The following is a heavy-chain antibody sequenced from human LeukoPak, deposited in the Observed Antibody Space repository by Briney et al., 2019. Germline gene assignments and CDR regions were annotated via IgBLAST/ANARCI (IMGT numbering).Heavy chain of an antibody. Sequence: GGSLRLSCAASGFTFSHYGLHWVRQAPGKGLEWVALISYDGGNKNYADSVKGRFTISRDNSKNTLYLQMNSLRAEDTAVYYCAKDGASGSYTHYFDYWGQGTLVTVSS. D-gene: IGHD3-10*01. CDR2: ISYDGGNK. CDR1: GFTFSHYG. CDR3: AKDGASGSYTHYFDY. J-gene: IGHJ4*02. V-gene: IGHV3-30*18.